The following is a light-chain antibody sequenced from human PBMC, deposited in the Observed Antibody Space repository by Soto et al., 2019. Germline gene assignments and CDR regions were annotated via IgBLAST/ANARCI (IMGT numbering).Light chain of an antibody. CDR3: QQYGSSPYT. Sequence: IVLTQSPGTLSLSPGERATLSCRASQSVNNNYLGWYQQKPGQAPRLLIFGASNRATGIPDRFSGSGSGTDFTLTISRLEPEDFAVYYCQQYGSSPYTFGQGTKLEIK. J-gene: IGKJ2*01. V-gene: IGKV3-20*01. CDR2: GAS. CDR1: QSVNNNY.